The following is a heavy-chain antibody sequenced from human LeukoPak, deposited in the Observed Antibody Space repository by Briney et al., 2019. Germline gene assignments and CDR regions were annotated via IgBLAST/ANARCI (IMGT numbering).Heavy chain of an antibody. V-gene: IGHV1-18*01. CDR1: GYTFTSYG. J-gene: IGHJ4*02. D-gene: IGHD1-14*01. CDR3: ARGTLHYYFDY. CDR2: ISAYNGNT. Sequence: EASVKVSCKASGYTFTSYGISWVRQAPGQGLEWMGWISAYNGNTNYAQKLQGRVTMTTDTSTSTAYMELRSLRAEDTAVYYCARGTLHYYFDYWGQGTLVTVSS.